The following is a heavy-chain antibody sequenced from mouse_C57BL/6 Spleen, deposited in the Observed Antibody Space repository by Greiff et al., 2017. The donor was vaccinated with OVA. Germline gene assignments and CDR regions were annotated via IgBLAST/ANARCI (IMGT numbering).Heavy chain of an antibody. CDR1: GFTFSSYA. Sequence: EVHLVESGGGLVKPGGSLKLSCAASGFTFSSYAMSWVRQTPEKRLEWVATISDGGSYTYYPDNVKGRFTISRDNAKNNLYLQMSHLKSEDTAMYYCAREGLWWFAYWGQGTLVTVSA. CDR3: AREGLWWFAY. CDR2: ISDGGSYT. J-gene: IGHJ3*01. V-gene: IGHV5-4*01.